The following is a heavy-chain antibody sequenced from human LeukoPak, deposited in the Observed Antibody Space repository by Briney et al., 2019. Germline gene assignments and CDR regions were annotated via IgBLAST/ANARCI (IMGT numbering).Heavy chain of an antibody. V-gene: IGHV4-39*07. CDR1: GGSISSSSYY. Sequence: PSETLSLTCTVSGGSISSSSYYWGWIRQPPGKGLEWIGSIYDSGSTYYNPSLKSRLTISVDTSKNQFSLKLSSVTAADTAVYYCARGTYYFDYWGQGTLVTVSS. CDR2: IYDSGST. D-gene: IGHD1-1*01. J-gene: IGHJ4*02. CDR3: ARGTYYFDY.